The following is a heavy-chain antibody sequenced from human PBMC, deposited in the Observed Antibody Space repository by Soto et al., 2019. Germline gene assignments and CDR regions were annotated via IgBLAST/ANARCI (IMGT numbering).Heavy chain of an antibody. CDR3: AKWRSSWTNYYYYYGMDV. V-gene: IGHV3-23*01. J-gene: IGHJ6*02. D-gene: IGHD6-13*01. Sequence: PGGSLRLSCSASGFTFSSYGMIWVRQAPGKGLEWVSGISGSGGSTQYADSVKGRFTISRDNSKKTLYLEMNSLRAEDTAVYYCAKWRSSWTNYYYYYGMDVWGQGTTVTVSS. CDR2: ISGSGGST. CDR1: GFTFSSYG.